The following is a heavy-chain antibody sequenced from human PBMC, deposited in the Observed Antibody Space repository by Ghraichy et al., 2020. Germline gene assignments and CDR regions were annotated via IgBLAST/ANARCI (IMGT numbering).Heavy chain of an antibody. D-gene: IGHD7-27*01. J-gene: IGHJ3*02. CDR3: ARDGDDDALDI. CDR2: IERGDTT. V-gene: IGHV3-53*01. CDR1: GFSVSSSY. Sequence: GESLNISCAASGFSVSSSYMSWVRQAPGKGLEWVSVIERGDTTYYADSVKGRFTISRDNSKNTLSLEMNSLRAEDTAVYYCARDGDDDALDIWGQGTMVTVSS.